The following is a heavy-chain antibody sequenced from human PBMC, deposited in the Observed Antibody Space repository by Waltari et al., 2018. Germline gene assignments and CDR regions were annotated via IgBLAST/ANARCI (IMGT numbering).Heavy chain of an antibody. CDR3: ARQGVLYWDAGNRRHWFDP. D-gene: IGHD2-8*02. J-gene: IGHJ5*02. V-gene: IGHV4-38-2*01. CDR1: GYSISSGYY. Sequence: QVQLQESGPGLVKPSETLSLTCAVSGYSISSGYYGGWIRQPPGKGLEWIGSIYHSGRTSYNPSLTSRLTIAVDTSKNQFSLKLSSVTAADTAVYYCARQGVLYWDAGNRRHWFDPWGQGTLVTVSS. CDR2: IYHSGRT.